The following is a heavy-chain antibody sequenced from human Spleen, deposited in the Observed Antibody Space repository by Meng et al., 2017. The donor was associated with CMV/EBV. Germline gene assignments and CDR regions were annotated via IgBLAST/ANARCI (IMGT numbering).Heavy chain of an antibody. CDR2: ISSSSSSSI. Sequence: GESLKISCVASGFTFSNQWMRWVRQVPGKGLEWVSYISSSSSSSIYYTDSVKGRFTVSRDNAKNSLYLQMNSLRAEDTSVYYCARGGLSNPTVFDYWGQGTLVTVSS. CDR1: GFTFSNQW. D-gene: IGHD4-11*01. J-gene: IGHJ4*02. CDR3: ARGGLSNPTVFDY. V-gene: IGHV3-48*04.